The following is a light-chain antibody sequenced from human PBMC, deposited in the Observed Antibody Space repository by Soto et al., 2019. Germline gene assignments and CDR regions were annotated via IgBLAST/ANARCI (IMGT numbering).Light chain of an antibody. J-gene: IGLJ1*01. Sequence: QSALTQPASVSGSPGQSITISCTGTSSDVGAYNYVSWYQQQSGKAPELMIHEVSNRPSGVSNRFSGSKSGNTASLTISGLQAEDEADYYCSSYTTSRAYVFGIGTKVTVL. CDR1: SSDVGAYNY. CDR3: SSYTTSRAYV. V-gene: IGLV2-14*01. CDR2: EVS.